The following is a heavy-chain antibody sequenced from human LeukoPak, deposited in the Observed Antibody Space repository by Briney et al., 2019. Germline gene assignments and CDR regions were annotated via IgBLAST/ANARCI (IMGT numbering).Heavy chain of an antibody. CDR2: INPNSGDT. Sequence: ASVKVSFKASGYTFTGYYMHWVRQAPGQGLEWMGWINPNSGDTNYTQMFQGRVTMTRDTSISTAYMELSRLRSDDTAVYYCARYRSVPALDPWGQGTLVTVSS. CDR3: ARYRSVPALDP. V-gene: IGHV1-2*02. J-gene: IGHJ5*02. CDR1: GYTFTGYY. D-gene: IGHD6-25*01.